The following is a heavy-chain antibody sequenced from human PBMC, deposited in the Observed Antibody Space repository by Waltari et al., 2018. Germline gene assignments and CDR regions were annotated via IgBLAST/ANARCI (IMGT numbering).Heavy chain of an antibody. CDR2: ST. CDR3: ARRHIVVVPAGPPRRRGPNETNYYYYYYMDV. D-gene: IGHD2-2*01. Sequence: STNYNPSLKSRVTISVDTSKNQFSLKLSSVTAADTAVYYCARRHIVVVPAGPPRRRGPNETNYYYYYYMDVWGKGTTVTVSS. V-gene: IGHV4-61*07. J-gene: IGHJ6*03.